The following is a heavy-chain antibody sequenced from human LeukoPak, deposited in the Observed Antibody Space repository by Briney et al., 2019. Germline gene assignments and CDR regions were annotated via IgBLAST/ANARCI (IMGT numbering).Heavy chain of an antibody. D-gene: IGHD3-22*01. CDR3: ARDRYYYDSSGYYPRSAFDI. CDR2: IGAYNGNT. Sequence: ASVKVSCKASGYTFTSYGISWVRQAPGQGLEWMGWIGAYNGNTNYAQKLQGRVTMTTDTSTSTAYMELRSLRSDDTAVYYCARDRYYYDSSGYYPRSAFDIWGQGTMVTVSS. J-gene: IGHJ3*02. CDR1: GYTFTSYG. V-gene: IGHV1-18*01.